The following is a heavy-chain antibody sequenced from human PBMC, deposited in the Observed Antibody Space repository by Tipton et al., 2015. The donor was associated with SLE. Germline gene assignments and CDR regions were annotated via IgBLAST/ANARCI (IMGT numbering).Heavy chain of an antibody. CDR3: AKALSGVAGPSDS. J-gene: IGHJ4*02. Sequence: SLRLSCAASGITFSNYGMHWVRQAPGKGLEWVANIKQDGSEKYYVDSVKGRFTISRDNAKNSLYLQVNSLRVEDTSVYYCAKALSGVAGPSDSWGQGTLVTVTS. D-gene: IGHD1-14*01. CDR2: IKQDGSEK. CDR1: GITFSNYG. V-gene: IGHV3-7*01.